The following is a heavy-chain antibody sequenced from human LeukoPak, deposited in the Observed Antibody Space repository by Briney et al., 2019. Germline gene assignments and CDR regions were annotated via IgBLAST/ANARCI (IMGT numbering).Heavy chain of an antibody. CDR2: IYYSGST. Sequence: SETLSLTCTVSGGSISSSSYYWGWIRQPPGKGLEWIGSIYYSGSTYYNPSLKSRVTISVDTSENQFSLKLSSVTAADTAVYYCARLPQFDYWGQGTLVTVSS. J-gene: IGHJ4*02. V-gene: IGHV4-39*07. CDR1: GGSISSSSYY. CDR3: ARLPQFDY.